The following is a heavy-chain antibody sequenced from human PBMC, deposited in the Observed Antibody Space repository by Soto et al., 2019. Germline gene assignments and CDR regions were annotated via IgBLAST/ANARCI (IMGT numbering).Heavy chain of an antibody. CDR1: GDSVSSNSAA. V-gene: IGHV6-1*01. CDR2: TYYRSRWYN. Sequence: QVQLQESGPGLVKPSQTLSLTCAISGDSVSSNSAAWNWIRLSPSRGLEWLARTYYRSRWYNDYAVTVRSRITVKPDTYKNQFSLQLTSVTPEETAVYYCAGTTSHQWYYMDVWGKGTTVTVSS. D-gene: IGHD1-7*01. CDR3: AGTTSHQWYYMDV. J-gene: IGHJ6*03.